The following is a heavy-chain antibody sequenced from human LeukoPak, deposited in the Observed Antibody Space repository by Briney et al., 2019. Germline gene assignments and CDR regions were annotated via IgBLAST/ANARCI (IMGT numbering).Heavy chain of an antibody. Sequence: GGSLRLSCVASGITFRSYSMNWVRQAPGKGLEWLSYIGGDSSPIFYADSVKGRFTISRDNSKNTLYLQMNSLRAEDTAVYYCARVQKGIAAAGTGGGWFEPWGQGTLVTVS. J-gene: IGHJ5*02. CDR3: ARVQKGIAAAGTGGGWFEP. D-gene: IGHD6-13*01. V-gene: IGHV3-48*01. CDR1: GITFRSYS. CDR2: IGGDSSPI.